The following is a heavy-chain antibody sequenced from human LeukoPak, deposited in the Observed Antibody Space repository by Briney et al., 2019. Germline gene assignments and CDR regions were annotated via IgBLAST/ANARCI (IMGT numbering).Heavy chain of an antibody. J-gene: IGHJ4*02. V-gene: IGHV4-61*01. CDR1: GGSVSSGSYY. Sequence: PSETLSLTCAVSGGSVSSGSYYWSWIRQPPGKGLEWIGYIYYSGSTNYNPSLKSRVTISVDTSKNQFSLKLSSVTAADTAVYYCARAVGYLDYWGQGTLVTVFS. CDR3: ARAVGYLDY. CDR2: IYYSGST.